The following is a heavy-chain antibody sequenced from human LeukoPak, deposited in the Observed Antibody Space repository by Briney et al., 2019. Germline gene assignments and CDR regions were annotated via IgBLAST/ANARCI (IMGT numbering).Heavy chain of an antibody. J-gene: IGHJ6*02. CDR2: ISYDGSNK. CDR1: GFTFSSYA. CDR3: AREATVTTGLRYYYYGMDV. Sequence: GGSLRLSCAASGFTFSSYAMHWVRQAPGKGLEWVAVISYDGSNKYYADSVKGRFTISRDNSKNTLYLQMNSLRAEDTAVYYCAREATVTTGLRYYYYGMDVWGQGTTVTVSS. V-gene: IGHV3-30-3*01. D-gene: IGHD4-17*01.